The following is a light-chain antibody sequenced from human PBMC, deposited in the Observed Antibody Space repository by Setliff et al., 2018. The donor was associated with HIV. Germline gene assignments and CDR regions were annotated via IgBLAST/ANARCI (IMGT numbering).Light chain of an antibody. CDR2: AVN. Sequence: QSALTQPHSVSGSPGQSVTISCTGTSSDVGGYNYVSWYQQHPDKAPKLLIYAVNKRPSGVPDRFSGSKSGNTASLTISGLQAEDDADYYCCSYGGAPHDVFGTGTKVTVL. J-gene: IGLJ1*01. CDR3: CSYGGAPHDV. CDR1: SSDVGGYNY. V-gene: IGLV2-11*01.